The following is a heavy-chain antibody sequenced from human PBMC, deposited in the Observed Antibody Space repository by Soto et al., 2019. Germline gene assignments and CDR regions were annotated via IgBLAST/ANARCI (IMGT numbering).Heavy chain of an antibody. CDR1: GDSVSSNSAA. V-gene: IGHV6-1*01. J-gene: IGHJ4*02. D-gene: IGHD3-9*01. Sequence: SLTCAISGDSVSSNSAAWNWIRQSPSRGLEWLGRTYYRSKWYNDYAVSVKSRITINPDTSKNQFSLQLNSVTPEDTAVYYCARVGYFDWLGKIGGAFDYWGQGTLVTVSS. CDR2: TYYRSKWYN. CDR3: ARVGYFDWLGKIGGAFDY.